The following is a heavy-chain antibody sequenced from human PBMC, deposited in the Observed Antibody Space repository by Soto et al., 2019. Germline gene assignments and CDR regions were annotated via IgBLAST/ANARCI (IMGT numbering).Heavy chain of an antibody. D-gene: IGHD5-12*01. V-gene: IGHV3-21*01. CDR1: GFTFSSYS. CDR2: ISSSSSYI. Sequence: PGGSLRLSCAASGFTFSSYSMNWVRQAPGKGLEWVSSISSSSSYIYYADSVRGRFTISRDNAKNSLYLQMNSLRAEDTAVYYCARVPVLWEEYSGYDNAFDIWGQGTMVTVSS. J-gene: IGHJ3*02. CDR3: ARVPVLWEEYSGYDNAFDI.